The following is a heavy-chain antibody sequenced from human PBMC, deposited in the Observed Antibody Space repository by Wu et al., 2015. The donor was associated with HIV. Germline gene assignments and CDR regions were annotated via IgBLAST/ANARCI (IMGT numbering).Heavy chain of an antibody. V-gene: IGHV1-69*13. CDR1: GGTFSSRA. CDR2: IIPIFDRI. J-gene: IGHJ3*01. D-gene: IGHD5-12*01. CDR3: VGPSTGYAYDTFDV. Sequence: QVQLVQSGAEVKKPGSSVKVSCKASGGTFSSRAISWVRQAPGQGLDWMGRIIPIFDRIHYKEKFQGRVFITADEATSTVYMELSSLTSDDTAVYYCVGPSTGYAYDTFDVWGQGTLVTVSS.